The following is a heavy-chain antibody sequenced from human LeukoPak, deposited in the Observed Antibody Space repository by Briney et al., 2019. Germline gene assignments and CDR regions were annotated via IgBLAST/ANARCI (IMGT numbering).Heavy chain of an antibody. J-gene: IGHJ4*02. CDR2: ISYDGSNK. V-gene: IGHV3-30-3*01. CDR3: ARDWQWLVQGCLDY. Sequence: GGSLRLSCAASGFTFSSYAMSWVRQAPGKGLEWVAVISYDGSNKYYADSVKGRFTISRDNSKNTLYLQMNSLRAEDTAVYYCARDWQWLVQGCLDYWGQGTLVTVSS. D-gene: IGHD6-19*01. CDR1: GFTFSSYA.